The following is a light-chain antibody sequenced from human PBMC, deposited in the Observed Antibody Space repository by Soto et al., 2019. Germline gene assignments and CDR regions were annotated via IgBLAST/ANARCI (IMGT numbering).Light chain of an antibody. J-gene: IGKJ5*01. CDR1: QSISTN. CDR3: QQRSNWPRSIT. Sequence: EIVMTQSPATLSVSPGERAALSCRASQSISTNLAWYQQKPGQAPRLLISDASTRAAGIPVRFSGSGSGTDFTLTISSLEPEDFAVYYCQQRSNWPRSITFGQGTRLEIK. V-gene: IGKV3-11*01. CDR2: DAS.